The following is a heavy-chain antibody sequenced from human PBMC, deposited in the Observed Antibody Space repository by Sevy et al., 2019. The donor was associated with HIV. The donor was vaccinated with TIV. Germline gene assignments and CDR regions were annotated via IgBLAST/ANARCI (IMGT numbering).Heavy chain of an antibody. D-gene: IGHD5-18*01. CDR3: ARARRVTTVYYYYGMDV. Sequence: ASVKVSCKASGYSFTDYYMHWVRQAPGQGLEWMAWINPKNDVTNYAQKFQGRVTMTRDTSTSIAYMERTRLGSDDTAVYYCARARRVTTVYYYYGMDVWGQGTTVTVSS. J-gene: IGHJ6*02. CDR1: GYSFTDYY. CDR2: INPKNDVT. V-gene: IGHV1-2*02.